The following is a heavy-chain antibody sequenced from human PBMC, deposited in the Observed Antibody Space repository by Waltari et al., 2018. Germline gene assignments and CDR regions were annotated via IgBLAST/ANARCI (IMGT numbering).Heavy chain of an antibody. Sequence: QVQLQQWGAGLLKPSETLSLTCAVYGGSFSGYYWSWLRQPPGKGLEWIGEINHSGSTNYNPSLKSRVTISVDTSKNQFSLKLSSVTAADTAVYYCARGLFRYYDFWSGYFQNHFDYWGQGTLVTVSS. CDR3: ARGLFRYYDFWSGYFQNHFDY. V-gene: IGHV4-34*01. CDR1: GGSFSGYY. D-gene: IGHD3-3*01. J-gene: IGHJ4*02. CDR2: INHSGST.